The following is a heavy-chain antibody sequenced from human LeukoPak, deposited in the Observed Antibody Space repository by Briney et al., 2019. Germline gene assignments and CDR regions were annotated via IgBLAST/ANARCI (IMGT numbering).Heavy chain of an antibody. Sequence: GGSLRLSCAASGFTFSSYALSWVRQAPGKGLKWVSVISTTGDSTYYADSVKGRFTISRDNSKDTMYLQMNSLRAEDTAVYYCATPRRADYFDYWGQGTLVTVSS. V-gene: IGHV3-23*01. CDR3: ATPRRADYFDY. J-gene: IGHJ4*02. CDR1: GFTFSSYA. CDR2: ISTTGDST.